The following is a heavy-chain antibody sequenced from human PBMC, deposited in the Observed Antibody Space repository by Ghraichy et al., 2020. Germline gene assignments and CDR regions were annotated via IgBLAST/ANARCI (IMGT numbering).Heavy chain of an antibody. CDR1: GGSFSGYY. J-gene: IGHJ6*02. Sequence: SETLSLTCAVYGGSFSGYYWSWIRQPPGKGLEWIGEINHSGSTNYNPSLKSRVTISVDTSKNQFSLKLSSVTAADPAVYYCASSKVVVVAATRYYGMDVWGQGTTVTVSS. V-gene: IGHV4-34*01. CDR3: ASSKVVVVAATRYYGMDV. CDR2: INHSGST. D-gene: IGHD2-15*01.